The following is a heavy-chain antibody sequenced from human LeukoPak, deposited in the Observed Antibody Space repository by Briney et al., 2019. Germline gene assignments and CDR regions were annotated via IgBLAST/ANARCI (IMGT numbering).Heavy chain of an antibody. Sequence: GGSLRLSCAASGFTLSSYSMNWVRQAPGKGLEWVSSISSSSYIYYADPVKGRFTISRDNAKNSLYLQMNSLRAEDTAVYYCARGHNWNDGGAFDIWGQGTMVTVSS. V-gene: IGHV3-21*01. J-gene: IGHJ3*02. CDR3: ARGHNWNDGGAFDI. CDR2: ISSSSYI. CDR1: GFTLSSYS. D-gene: IGHD1-20*01.